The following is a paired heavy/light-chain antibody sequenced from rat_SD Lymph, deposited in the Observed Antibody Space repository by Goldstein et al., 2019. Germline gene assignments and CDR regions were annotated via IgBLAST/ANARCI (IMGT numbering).Heavy chain of an antibody. V-gene: IGHV2-63*01. Sequence: QVQLKESGPGLVQPSQTLSLTCTVSGFSLTSYNVHWVRQPPGKGLEWMGRMRYNGDTSYNSALKSRLSISRDTSKNQVFLKMNSLQTDDTGTYYCTRDRHGHGFAYWGQGTLVTVSS. CDR1: GFSLTSYN. D-gene: IGHD1-11*01. CDR3: TRDRHGHGFAY. J-gene: IGHJ3*01. CDR2: MRYNGDT.
Light chain of an antibody. Sequence: DIQMTQSPSSLSASLGDRVTITCRASQDIGNYLTWFQQKPGKSPRRMIYGATNLAAGVPSRFSGSRSGSDYSLTISSLESEDVADYHCLQSIQYPHTFGAGTKLELK. CDR1: QDIGNY. V-gene: IGKV14S14*01. CDR2: GAT. CDR3: LQSIQYPHT. J-gene: IGKJ2-1*01.